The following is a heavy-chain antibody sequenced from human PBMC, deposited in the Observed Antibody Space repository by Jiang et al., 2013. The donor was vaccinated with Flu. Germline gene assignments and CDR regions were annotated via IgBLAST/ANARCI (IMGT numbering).Heavy chain of an antibody. V-gene: IGHV4-61*02. Sequence: GSGLVKPSQTLSLTCSVSGGSISSGSYYWSWIRQPAGKGLEWIGRIWIGRMYTSGSTNYSPSLRSRVTISVDMSKNQFSLKLTYVTAADTARYYRVRVPDYYDSSLTPYDASDIWGQGTVVTVSS. CDR2: IWIGRMYTSGST. D-gene: IGHD3-22*01. CDR3: VRVPDYYDSSLTPYDASDI. CDR1: GGSISSGSYY. J-gene: IGHJ3*02.